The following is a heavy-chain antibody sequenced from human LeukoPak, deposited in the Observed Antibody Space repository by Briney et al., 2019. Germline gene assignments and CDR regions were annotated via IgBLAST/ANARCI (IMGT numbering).Heavy chain of an antibody. V-gene: IGHV3-30*02. J-gene: IGHJ4*02. D-gene: IGHD3-10*01. Sequence: GGSLRLSCAASGFTFSSYGMHWVRQAPGKGLEWVAFIGYDGSKMYYVDSVKGRFTISRDNSENTLYLQMNSLRTEDTALYYCAKDNRNYYVDYWGQGTLVTVSS. CDR2: IGYDGSKM. CDR1: GFTFSSYG. CDR3: AKDNRNYYVDY.